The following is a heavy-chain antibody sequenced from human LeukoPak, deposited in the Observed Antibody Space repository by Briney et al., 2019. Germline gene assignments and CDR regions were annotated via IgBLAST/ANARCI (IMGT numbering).Heavy chain of an antibody. D-gene: IGHD4-23*01. Sequence: SVKVSCKASGGTFSSYAISWVRQAPGQGLEWMGGIIPIFGTASYAQKFQGRVTITADESMSTAYMEVSSLRSEDTAVYYCARGWLAETTVVTPYNYWGQGTLVTVSS. CDR1: GGTFSSYA. CDR3: ARGWLAETTVVTPYNY. V-gene: IGHV1-69*13. CDR2: IIPIFGTA. J-gene: IGHJ4*02.